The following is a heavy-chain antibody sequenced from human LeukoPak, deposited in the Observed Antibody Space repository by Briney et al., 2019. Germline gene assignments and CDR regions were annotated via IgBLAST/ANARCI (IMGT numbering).Heavy chain of an antibody. CDR2: ISINGGTT. Sequence: GGSLRLSCAVSGFSVNSFGMIWLRQAPGKGLEWISAISINGGTTWYADSVKGRFIISRDNSKNALYLQLSSLRVEDTAFYYCAQGFSSGWY. V-gene: IGHV3-23*01. J-gene: IGHJ2*01. D-gene: IGHD3-22*01. CDR1: GFSVNSFG. CDR3: AQGFSSGWY.